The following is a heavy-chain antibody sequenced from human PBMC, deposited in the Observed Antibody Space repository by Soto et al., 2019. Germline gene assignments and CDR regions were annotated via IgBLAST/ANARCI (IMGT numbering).Heavy chain of an antibody. D-gene: IGHD4-17*01. J-gene: IGHJ4*02. Sequence: QVQLQESGPGLVKPSETLSLTCTVSGDSVNSYYWNWIRQPRGKGLEWIGYIHYSGNTNYNPSLKSRVTISVDTSKNQFSLNLSSVTAADTAVYYCARGWTTTVHYWGQGTLVTVSS. V-gene: IGHV4-59*08. CDR1: GDSVNSYY. CDR3: ARGWTTTVHY. CDR2: IHYSGNT.